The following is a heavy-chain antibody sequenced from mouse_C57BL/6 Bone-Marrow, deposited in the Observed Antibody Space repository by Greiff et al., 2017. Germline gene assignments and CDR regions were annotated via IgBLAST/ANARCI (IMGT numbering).Heavy chain of an antibody. CDR1: GFNIKDDY. D-gene: IGHD1-1*01. Sequence: VQLQQSGAELVRPGASVKLSCTASGFNIKDDYMHWVKQRPEQGLEWIGWIDPENGDTEYASKFQGKATITADPSTNTAYLQLSSLTSEETAVYYCTTWGGSSLGYAMDYWGQGTSVTVSS. V-gene: IGHV14-4*01. J-gene: IGHJ4*01. CDR2: IDPENGDT. CDR3: TTWGGSSLGYAMDY.